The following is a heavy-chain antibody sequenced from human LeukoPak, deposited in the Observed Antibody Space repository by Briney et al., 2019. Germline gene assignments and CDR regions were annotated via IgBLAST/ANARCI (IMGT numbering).Heavy chain of an antibody. CDR3: AKDESWLQYQT. J-gene: IGHJ5*02. CDR1: GFTLSSYA. V-gene: IGHV3-23*01. CDR2: ISDTGNT. D-gene: IGHD5-24*01. Sequence: GGSLRLSCAASGFTLSSYAMSWVRQAPGKGLEWVSAISDTGNTYHADSVKGRFTISRDSSKNTLFLQMNRLRPEDAAVYYCAKDESWLQYQTWGQGTLVTVSS.